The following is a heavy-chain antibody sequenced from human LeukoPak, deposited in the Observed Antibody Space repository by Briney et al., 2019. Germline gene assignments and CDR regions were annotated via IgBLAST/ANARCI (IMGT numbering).Heavy chain of an antibody. CDR2: INPNSGGT. D-gene: IGHD2-21*02. J-gene: IGHJ5*02. Sequence: ASVTVSFKASGYTFTGYYMHWVRQAPGQGLEWMGWINPNSGGTNYAQKFRGRVTMTRDTSISTAYMELSRLRSDDTAVYYCAREKVVTSTYNWLDPWGQGTLVTVSS. V-gene: IGHV1-2*02. CDR3: AREKVVTSTYNWLDP. CDR1: GYTFTGYY.